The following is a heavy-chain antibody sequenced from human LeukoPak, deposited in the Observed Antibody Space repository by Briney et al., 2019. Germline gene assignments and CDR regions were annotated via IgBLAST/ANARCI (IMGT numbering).Heavy chain of an antibody. J-gene: IGHJ3*01. Sequence: GSLRLSCAASGFSFRDSDMNWFRPAPGEGPQWVANINYLGHFTSYADSVKGRFTVARDNSKNMLFLQMDGLRGEDTALYYCAKEGVDRHFALENWGQGTTVTVSS. CDR1: GFSFRDSD. CDR2: INYLGHFT. CDR3: AKEGVDRHFALEN. V-gene: IGHV3-23*01. D-gene: IGHD3-3*01.